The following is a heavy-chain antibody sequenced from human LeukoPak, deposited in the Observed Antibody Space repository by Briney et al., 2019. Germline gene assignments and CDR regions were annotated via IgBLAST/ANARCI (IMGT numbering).Heavy chain of an antibody. CDR2: IQTSGVT. J-gene: IGHJ5*02. Sequence: PSQTLSLTCTVSGASIRRGTYFWSCIRQPPAKGLEWIGRIQTSGVTKYNPSLKSRVPLSMVTSNNLSPLMQTSIAPADTAVYYCARALCISGICAWFDPGGQGTLVTVSS. V-gene: IGHV4-61*02. D-gene: IGHD2-8*01. CDR1: GASIRRGTYF. CDR3: ARALCISGICAWFDP.